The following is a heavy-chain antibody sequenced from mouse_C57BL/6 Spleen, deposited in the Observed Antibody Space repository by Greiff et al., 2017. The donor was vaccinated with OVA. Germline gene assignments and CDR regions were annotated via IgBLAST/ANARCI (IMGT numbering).Heavy chain of an antibody. V-gene: IGHV1-61*01. CDR1: GYTFTSYW. J-gene: IGHJ4*01. CDR3: AREGAYDGYGGAMDY. CDR2: IYPSDSET. D-gene: IGHD2-9*01. Sequence: QVQLQQPGAELVRPGSSVKLSCKASGYTFTSYWLAWVKQRPGQGLEWIGNIYPSDSETHYNQKFKDKATLTVDKSSSTAYMQLSSLTSEDSAVYYCAREGAYDGYGGAMDYWGQGTSVTVSS.